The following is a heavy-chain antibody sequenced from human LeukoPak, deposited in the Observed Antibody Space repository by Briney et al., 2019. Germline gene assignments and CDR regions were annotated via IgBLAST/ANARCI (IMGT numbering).Heavy chain of an antibody. CDR1: GGSISSYY. CDR3: AGDSLGRDGDYDSAFDI. Sequence: SETLSLTCTVSGGSISSYYWSWIRPPAGKGLEWIGRIYTSGSTNYNPSLKRRVTISVATSKNQFALKLSSVPAADTAVYYCAGDSLGRDGDYDSAFDIWGQGTMVTVSS. V-gene: IGHV4-4*07. CDR2: IYTSGST. J-gene: IGHJ3*02. D-gene: IGHD4-17*01.